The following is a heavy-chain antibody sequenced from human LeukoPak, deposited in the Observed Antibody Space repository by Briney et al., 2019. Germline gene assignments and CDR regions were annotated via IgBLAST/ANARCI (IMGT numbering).Heavy chain of an antibody. CDR1: GGSIYSYY. Sequence: SETLSLTCSVSGGSIYSYYWSWIRQPPGKGLEWIGSIYYSGSTYYNPSLKSRVTISVDTSKNQFSLKLSSVTAADTAVYYCARLSGGSYYWADYWGQGTLVTVSS. J-gene: IGHJ4*02. CDR2: IYYSGST. CDR3: ARLSGGSYYWADY. D-gene: IGHD1-26*01. V-gene: IGHV4-59*05.